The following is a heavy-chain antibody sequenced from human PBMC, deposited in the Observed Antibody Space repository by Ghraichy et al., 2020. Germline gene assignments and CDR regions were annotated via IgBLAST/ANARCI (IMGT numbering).Heavy chain of an antibody. CDR3: AGQNLDYDFWSGSRNGMDV. Sequence: SETLSLTCAVSGGSISSGGYSWSWIRQPPGKGLEWIGYIYHSGSTYYNPSLKSRVTISVDRSKNQFSLKLSSVTAAAPAVYYCAGQNLDYDFWSGSRNGMDVWGQGTTVTVSS. J-gene: IGHJ6*02. CDR2: IYHSGST. D-gene: IGHD3-3*01. CDR1: GGSISSGGYS. V-gene: IGHV4-30-2*01.